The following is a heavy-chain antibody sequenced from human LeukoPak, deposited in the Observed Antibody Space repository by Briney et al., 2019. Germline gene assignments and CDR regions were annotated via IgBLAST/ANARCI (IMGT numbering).Heavy chain of an antibody. CDR2: IYYSGST. J-gene: IGHJ4*02. V-gene: IGHV4-59*01. D-gene: IGHD5-12*01. CDR3: ARSRSGYVYYFDY. CDR1: GGSISSYY. Sequence: SSETLSLTCTVSGGSISSYYWSWIRQPPGKGLEWIGYIYYSGSTNYNPSLKSRVTISVDTSKNQFSLKLSSVTAAGTAVYYCARSRSGYVYYFDYWGQGTLVTVSS.